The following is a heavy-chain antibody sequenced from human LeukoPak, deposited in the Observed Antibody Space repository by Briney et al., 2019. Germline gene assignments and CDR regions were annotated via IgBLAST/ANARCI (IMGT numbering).Heavy chain of an antibody. D-gene: IGHD6-19*01. J-gene: IGHJ4*02. Sequence: GGSLRLSCAASGFTVSSNYMSWVRQAPGKGLEWVSVIYSGGSTYYADSVKGRFTTSRDTSKNTLYLQINSLRTEDTAMYYCAKGGYSSGWFGQAYWGQGTLVTVSS. CDR2: IYSGGST. V-gene: IGHV3-53*05. CDR1: GFTVSSNY. CDR3: AKGGYSSGWFGQAY.